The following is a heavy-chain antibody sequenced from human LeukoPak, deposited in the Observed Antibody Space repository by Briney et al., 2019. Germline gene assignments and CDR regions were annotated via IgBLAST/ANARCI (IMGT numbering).Heavy chain of an antibody. CDR2: ISGSGGST. V-gene: IGHV3-23*01. CDR1: GFTFSSYA. J-gene: IGHJ4*02. D-gene: IGHD2-2*01. Sequence: GGSLRLSCAASGFTFSSYAMSWVRQAPRKGLEWVSAISGSGGSTYYADSVKGRFTISRDNSKNTLYLQMNSLRAEDTAVYYCAKESYCSSTSCYGRYYFDYWGQGTLVTVSS. CDR3: AKESYCSSTSCYGRYYFDY.